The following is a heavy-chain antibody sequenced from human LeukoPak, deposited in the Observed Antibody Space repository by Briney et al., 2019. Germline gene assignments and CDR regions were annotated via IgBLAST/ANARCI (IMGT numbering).Heavy chain of an antibody. Sequence: ASVKVSCKASGYTFTGYYMHCVRQAPGQGLEWMGWINPNSGGTNYAQTFQGRVTMTRHTYINTAYMELSRLRSDDTAVYYCARGTLRSYWFDPWGQGTLVTVSS. D-gene: IGHD5-12*01. CDR2: INPNSGGT. V-gene: IGHV1-2*02. CDR1: GYTFTGYY. J-gene: IGHJ5*02. CDR3: ARGTLRSYWFDP.